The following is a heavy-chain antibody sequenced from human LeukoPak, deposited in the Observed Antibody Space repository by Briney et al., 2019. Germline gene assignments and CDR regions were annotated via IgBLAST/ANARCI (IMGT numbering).Heavy chain of an antibody. D-gene: IGHD6-19*01. CDR3: ARHARYSSGWYGKHYNWFDP. CDR2: IYYSGST. J-gene: IGHJ5*02. V-gene: IGHV4-39*01. CDR1: GGSISSSSYY. Sequence: SETLSLTCTVSGGSISSSSYYWGWIRQPPGKGLEWIGSIYYSGSTYYNPSLKSRVTISVDTSKNQFSLKLSSVTAADTAVYYCARHARYSSGWYGKHYNWFDPWGQGTLVTVSS.